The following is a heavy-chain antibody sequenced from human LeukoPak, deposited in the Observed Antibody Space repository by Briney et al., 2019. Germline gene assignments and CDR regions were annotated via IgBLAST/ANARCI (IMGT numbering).Heavy chain of an antibody. D-gene: IGHD6-19*01. CDR1: TFTFSTYW. J-gene: IGHJ4*02. CDR2: INGDGSST. Sequence: PGGSLRLSCSASTFTFSTYWMHWVRQAPGKGLVWVSRINGDGSSTIYADPVRGRFTISRDNAKNMVYLQMNSLTAEDTAVYYCATGSGSYYDSWGQGTRVTVSS. V-gene: IGHV3-74*01. CDR3: ATGSGSYYDS.